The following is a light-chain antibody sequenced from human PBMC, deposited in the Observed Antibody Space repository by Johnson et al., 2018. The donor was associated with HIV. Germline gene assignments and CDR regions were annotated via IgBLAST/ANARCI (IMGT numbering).Light chain of an antibody. CDR1: SSNIANKY. Sequence: QSVLTQPPSVSAAPGQKVTISCSGSSSNIANKYVSWYQQLPGTAPKLLIYENNKRPSGIPDRFSGSKSGTSATLGITGLQTGDEADYYCGAWDSSLSAYVFGTGTKVTVL. CDR3: GAWDSSLSAYV. CDR2: ENN. V-gene: IGLV1-51*02. J-gene: IGLJ1*01.